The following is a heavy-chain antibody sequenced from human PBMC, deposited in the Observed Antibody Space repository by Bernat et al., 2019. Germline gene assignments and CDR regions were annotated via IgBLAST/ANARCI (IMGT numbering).Heavy chain of an antibody. V-gene: IGHV3-30-3*01. CDR3: ARGGDIVVVPAAILMGMDV. D-gene: IGHD2-2*02. CDR2: ISYDGSNK. J-gene: IGHJ6*02. Sequence: QVQLVESGGGVVQPGRSLRLSCTASGFTFSSYAMHWVRQAPGKGLEWVAVISYDGSNKYYADSVKGRFTISRDNSKDTRYLQMNSLRAEDTAVYYCARGGDIVVVPAAILMGMDVWGRGTTVTVSS. CDR1: GFTFSSYA.